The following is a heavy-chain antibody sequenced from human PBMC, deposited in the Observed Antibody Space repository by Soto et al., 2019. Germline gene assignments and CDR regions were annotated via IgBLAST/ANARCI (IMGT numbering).Heavy chain of an antibody. D-gene: IGHD3-3*01. V-gene: IGHV3-23*01. CDR3: AKGVLSIFGGVFGP. J-gene: IGHJ5*02. CDR2: ISGSGGST. CDR1: GFTXSSYA. Sequence: LSCAASGFTXSSYAMSWVRQAPGKGLEWVSAISGSGGSTYYADSVKGRFTISRDNSKNTLYLQMNSLRAEDTAVYYCAKGVLSIFGGVFGPWGQGTLVTVSS.